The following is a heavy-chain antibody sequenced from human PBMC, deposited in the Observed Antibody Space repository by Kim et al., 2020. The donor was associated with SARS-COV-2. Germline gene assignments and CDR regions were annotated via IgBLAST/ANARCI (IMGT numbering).Heavy chain of an antibody. D-gene: IGHD2-15*01. J-gene: IGHJ5*01. CDR3: ARSGGHCGGDSCYPHWFDS. Sequence: GRFTISRDDSKNTRYMRMNSLRAEDTALYYCARSGGHCGGDSCYPHWFDSWGQGTLVTVSS. V-gene: IGHV3-23*01.